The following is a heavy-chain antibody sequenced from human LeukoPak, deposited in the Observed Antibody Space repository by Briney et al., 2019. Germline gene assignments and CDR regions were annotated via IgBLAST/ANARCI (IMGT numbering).Heavy chain of an antibody. CDR3: ARDPVRIGESSGL. CDR2: IYHSGST. CDR1: GGSISSGDYY. V-gene: IGHV4-30-4*01. J-gene: IGHJ4*02. Sequence: PSQTLSLTCTVSGGSISSGDYYWSWIRQPPGKGLEWIGYIYHSGSTYYNPSLKSRVTISVDRSKNQFSLKLSSVTAADTAVYYCARDPVRIGESSGLWGQGTLVTVSS. D-gene: IGHD3-10*01.